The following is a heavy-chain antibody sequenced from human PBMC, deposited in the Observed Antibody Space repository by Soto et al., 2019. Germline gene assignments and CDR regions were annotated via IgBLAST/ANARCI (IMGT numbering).Heavy chain of an antibody. CDR3: ARGRGSGSFYQLDY. CDR1: GFTSSNHG. J-gene: IGHJ4*02. V-gene: IGHV3-33*01. Sequence: QVQLVESGGGVVQPGRSLRLSCAASGFTSSNHGMHWVRQAPGKGLEWVARIYYDGSNEYYADSVKGRFTISRDSSKNTLYLQMNSLRAEDTAVYYCARGRGSGSFYQLDYWGQGTLVTVSS. D-gene: IGHD1-26*01. CDR2: IYYDGSNE.